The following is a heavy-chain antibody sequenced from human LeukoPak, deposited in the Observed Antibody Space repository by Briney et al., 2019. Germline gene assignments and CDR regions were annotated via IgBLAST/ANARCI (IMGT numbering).Heavy chain of an antibody. V-gene: IGHV3-11*04. Sequence: GGSLRLSCAASGFIFSDYYMSWIRQAPGKGLEWVSYLSTSGDIMYYAGSVKGRFTISRDNAKNSLYLQMNSLRAEDTAVYYCARWDYGMDVWGQGTTVTVSS. CDR3: ARWDYGMDV. J-gene: IGHJ6*02. CDR1: GFIFSDYY. CDR2: LSTSGDIM.